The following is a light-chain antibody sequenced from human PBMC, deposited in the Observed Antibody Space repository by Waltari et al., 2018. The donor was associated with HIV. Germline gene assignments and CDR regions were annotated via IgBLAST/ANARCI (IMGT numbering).Light chain of an antibody. CDR2: DVN. CDR1: SSDVGGYDY. CDR3: CSYAGSYTLV. J-gene: IGLJ3*02. V-gene: IGLV2-11*01. Sequence: QSALTQPRSVSGSPGQSVTIPCTGTSSDVGGYDYVTWYQQHPGNAPKLKIYDVNKRPSGVPDRFSGSKSGDTASLTISGPQSEDEGDYYCCSYAGSYTLVFGGGTKLTVL.